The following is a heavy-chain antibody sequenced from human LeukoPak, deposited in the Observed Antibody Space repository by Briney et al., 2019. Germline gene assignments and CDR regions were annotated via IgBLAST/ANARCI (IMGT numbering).Heavy chain of an antibody. J-gene: IGHJ5*02. CDR3: ARGKYCSGGSCPDFDP. CDR1: GYTFTSYG. V-gene: IGHV1-18*01. Sequence: ASVKVSCKASGYTFTSYGISWVRQAPGQGLEWMGWISAYNGNTNYAQKLQGRVTMTTDTSTSTACMELRSLRSDDTAVYYCARGKYCSGGSCPDFDPWGQGTLVTVSS. CDR2: ISAYNGNT. D-gene: IGHD2-15*01.